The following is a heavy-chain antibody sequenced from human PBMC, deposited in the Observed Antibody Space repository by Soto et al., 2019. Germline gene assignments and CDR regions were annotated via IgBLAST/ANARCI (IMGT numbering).Heavy chain of an antibody. Sequence: PSETLSLTCTVSGCPISSYYWSWIRQPPGKGLEWIGYIYYSGGTTYNPSLKSRVTISVDTSKNQFSLKLNSVTAADTAVYYCARDNGHYGGDASDIWCQGTIVTVSS. CDR2: IYYSGGT. J-gene: IGHJ3*02. V-gene: IGHV4-59*01. CDR3: ARDNGHYGGDASDI. CDR1: GCPISSYY. D-gene: IGHD4-17*01.